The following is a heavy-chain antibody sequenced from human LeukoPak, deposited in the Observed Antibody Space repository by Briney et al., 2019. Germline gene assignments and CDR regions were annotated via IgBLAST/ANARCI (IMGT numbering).Heavy chain of an antibody. V-gene: IGHV1-2*02. CDR1: GYTFTGYY. Sequence: VASVKVSCKASGYTFTGYYMHWVRQAPGQGLEWMGWINPNSGGTNYAQKLQGRVTMTTDTSTSTAYMELRSLRSDDTAVYYCAGASTPISSSWYYYYYYMDVWGKGTAVTVSS. CDR3: AGASTPISSSWYYYYYYMDV. J-gene: IGHJ6*03. CDR2: INPNSGGT. D-gene: IGHD6-13*01.